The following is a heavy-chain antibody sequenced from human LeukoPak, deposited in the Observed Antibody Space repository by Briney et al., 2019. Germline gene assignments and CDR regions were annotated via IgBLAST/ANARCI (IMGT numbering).Heavy chain of an antibody. CDR1: GFTFSDYY. Sequence: PGGSLRLSCAASGFTFSDYYMSWIRQAPGKGLEWVSYISSSGSTIYYADSVKGRFTISRDNAKNSLYLQMNSLRAEDTAVYYCARAPFYVYVWGSYRFYFDYWGQGTLVTVSS. D-gene: IGHD3-16*02. CDR2: ISSSGSTI. J-gene: IGHJ4*02. V-gene: IGHV3-11*01. CDR3: ARAPFYVYVWGSYRFYFDY.